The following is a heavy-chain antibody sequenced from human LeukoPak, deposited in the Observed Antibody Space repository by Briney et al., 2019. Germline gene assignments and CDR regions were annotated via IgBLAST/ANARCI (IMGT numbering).Heavy chain of an antibody. D-gene: IGHD2-2*01. Sequence: PSETLSLTCTVSGGSISSYYWSWIRQPAGKGLEWIGRIYSSGSTNYNPSLKSRVSMSVHTSKNQLSLRLSSVTAADTAVYYCARDLPGTSFFDYWGQGTLVTVSS. V-gene: IGHV4-4*07. CDR2: IYSSGST. J-gene: IGHJ4*02. CDR3: ARDLPGTSFFDY. CDR1: GGSISSYY.